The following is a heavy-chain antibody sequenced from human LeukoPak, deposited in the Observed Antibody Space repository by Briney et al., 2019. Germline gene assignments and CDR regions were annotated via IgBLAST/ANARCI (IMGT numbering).Heavy chain of an antibody. CDR1: GFTFSSYW. V-gene: IGHV3-74*01. Sequence: GGSLRLSCAASGFTFSSYWMHWVRQAPGKGLVWVSRITSDGSSTTYADSVKGRFTISRDNAKNTLYLQMNSLRVEDTAVYHCTRALGSPLDYWGQGTLVTVSS. CDR3: TRALGSPLDY. CDR2: ITSDGSST. J-gene: IGHJ4*02. D-gene: IGHD1-26*01.